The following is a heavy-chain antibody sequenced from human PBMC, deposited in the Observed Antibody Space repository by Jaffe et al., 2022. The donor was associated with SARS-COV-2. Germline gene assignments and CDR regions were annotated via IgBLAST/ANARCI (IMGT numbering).Heavy chain of an antibody. V-gene: IGHV1-69*02. Sequence: QVQLVQSGAEVKKPGSSVKVSCKASGGTFSSYTISWVRQAPGQGLEWMGRIIPILGIANYAQKFQGRVTITADKSTSTAYMELSSLRSEDTAVYYCARAGAVAGTPIDYWGQGTLVTVSS. J-gene: IGHJ4*02. D-gene: IGHD6-19*01. CDR3: ARAGAVAGTPIDY. CDR2: IIPILGIA. CDR1: GGTFSSYT.